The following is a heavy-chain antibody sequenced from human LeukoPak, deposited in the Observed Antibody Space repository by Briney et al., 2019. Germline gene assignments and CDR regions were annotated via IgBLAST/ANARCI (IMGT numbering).Heavy chain of an antibody. CDR1: GFTVSSNY. CDR2: IYSGGST. CDR3: AGIQLWSPFDY. V-gene: IGHV3-66*01. Sequence: GGSLRLSCAASGFTVSSNYMSWVRQAPGKGLEWVSVIYSGGSTYYADSVKGRFTISRDNSKNTLYLQMNSLRAEDTAVHYCAGIQLWSPFDYWGQGTLVTVSS. D-gene: IGHD5-18*01. J-gene: IGHJ4*02.